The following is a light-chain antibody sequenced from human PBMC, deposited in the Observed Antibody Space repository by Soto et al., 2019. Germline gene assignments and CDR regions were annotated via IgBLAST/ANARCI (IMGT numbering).Light chain of an antibody. Sequence: QPVLTQSSSASASLGSSVKLTCTLSSGHSSYIIAWHQQQPGKAPRYLMKLEGSGSYNKGSGVPDRFSGSSSGADRYLIISNLQSEDEADYYCETWDSNTVVFGGGTKVTVL. CDR3: ETWDSNTVV. CDR1: SGHSSYI. CDR2: LEGSGSY. J-gene: IGLJ2*01. V-gene: IGLV4-60*03.